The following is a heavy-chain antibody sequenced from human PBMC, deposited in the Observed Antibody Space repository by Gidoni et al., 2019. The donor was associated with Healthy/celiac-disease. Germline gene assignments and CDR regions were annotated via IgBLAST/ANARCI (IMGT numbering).Heavy chain of an antibody. CDR1: GGSFSGYY. CDR3: ARGYCSSTSCYLSNRRAGDWFDP. Sequence: QVQLQQWGAGLLKPSETLSLTCAVYGGSFSGYYWSWIRQPPGKGLEWIGEINHSGSTNYNPSLKSRVTISVDTSKNQFSLKLSSVTAADTAVYYCARGYCSSTSCYLSNRRAGDWFDPWGQGTLVTVSS. D-gene: IGHD2-2*01. CDR2: INHSGST. J-gene: IGHJ5*02. V-gene: IGHV4-34*01.